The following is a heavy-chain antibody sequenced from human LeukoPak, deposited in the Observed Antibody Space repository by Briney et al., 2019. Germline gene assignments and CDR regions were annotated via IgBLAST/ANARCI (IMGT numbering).Heavy chain of an antibody. V-gene: IGHV3-48*03. J-gene: IGHJ3*02. CDR3: ARDGPHHGYTHDAFDI. Sequence: PGGSLRLSCAASGFTFSSYEMNWVRQAPGKGLEWVSYISSSGSTIYYADSVKGRFSISRDNAKNSLYLQMNSLRAGDTAVYYCARDGPHHGYTHDAFDIWGQGAVVTVSS. CDR2: ISSSGSTI. CDR1: GFTFSSYE. D-gene: IGHD5-24*01.